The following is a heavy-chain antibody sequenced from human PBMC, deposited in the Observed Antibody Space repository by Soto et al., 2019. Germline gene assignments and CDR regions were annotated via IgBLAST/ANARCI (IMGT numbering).Heavy chain of an antibody. V-gene: IGHV3-30-3*01. CDR2: ISYDGSNK. CDR1: GFTFSSYA. J-gene: IGHJ4*02. CDR3: AREANWNDTLYYFDY. Sequence: QVQLVESGGGVVQPGRSLRLSCAASGFTFSSYAMHWVRQAPGKGLEWVAVISYDGSNKYYADSVKGRFTISRDNSKNTLYLQMNSLRAEETAVYYCAREANWNDTLYYFDYWGQGTLVTVSS. D-gene: IGHD1-1*01.